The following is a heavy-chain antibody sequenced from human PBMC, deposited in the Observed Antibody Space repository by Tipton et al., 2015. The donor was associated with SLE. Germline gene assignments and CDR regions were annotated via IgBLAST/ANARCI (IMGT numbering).Heavy chain of an antibody. CDR3: SRLGGIRFLF. Sequence: SLRLSCAASGFNFINAWMNWVRQAPGKGLEWISSTNDNGDSRYHADSVRGRFTISRDNSKNTLYLQMNSLRTEDTAVYFCSRLGGIRFLFWGQGTPVTVSS. CDR1: GFNFINAW. CDR2: TNDNGDSR. V-gene: IGHV3-23*01. J-gene: IGHJ4*02. D-gene: IGHD3-16*01.